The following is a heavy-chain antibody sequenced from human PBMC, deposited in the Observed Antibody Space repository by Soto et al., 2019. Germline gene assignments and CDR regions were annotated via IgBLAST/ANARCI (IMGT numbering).Heavy chain of an antibody. Sequence: GGSLRLSCTASGFTFGDYAMSWFRQAPGKGLEWVGFIRSKAYGGTTEYAASVKGRFTISRDDSKSIAYLQMNSLKTEDTAVYYCTREYGDGYNPYYFDYWGQGTLVTVSS. J-gene: IGHJ4*02. D-gene: IGHD5-12*01. V-gene: IGHV3-49*03. CDR1: GFTFGDYA. CDR2: IRSKAYGGTT. CDR3: TREYGDGYNPYYFDY.